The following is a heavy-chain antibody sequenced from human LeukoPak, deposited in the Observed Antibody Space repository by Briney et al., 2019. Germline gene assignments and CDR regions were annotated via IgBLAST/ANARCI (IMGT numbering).Heavy chain of an antibody. CDR3: ARADTAMLAY. CDR2: NSSSSSYI. J-gene: IGHJ4*02. D-gene: IGHD5-18*01. CDR1: GFTFSSYS. Sequence: PGGSLRLSCAASGFTFSSYSRNWVRQAPGKGLEEVSSNSSSSSYIYYADSVKGRFTMSRDNAKNSLYLQMNSLRAEDTAVYYCARADTAMLAYWGQGTLVTVSS. V-gene: IGHV3-21*01.